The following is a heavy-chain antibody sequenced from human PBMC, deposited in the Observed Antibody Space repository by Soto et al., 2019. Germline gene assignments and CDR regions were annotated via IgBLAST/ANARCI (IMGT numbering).Heavy chain of an antibody. D-gene: IGHD6-19*01. V-gene: IGHV3-23*01. CDR1: GFTFSSFG. J-gene: IGHJ4*02. CDR2: ITGSGSST. Sequence: GGPLRLSCAASGFTFSSFGMSWVRQAPGRGLECVSAITGSGSSTHSADSVKGRFTISRDNSKKTLYLPMNSLRAEDTAVYYCAKGWPLENSVGYGPFDCWGQGTLVTVSS. CDR3: AKGWPLENSVGYGPFDC.